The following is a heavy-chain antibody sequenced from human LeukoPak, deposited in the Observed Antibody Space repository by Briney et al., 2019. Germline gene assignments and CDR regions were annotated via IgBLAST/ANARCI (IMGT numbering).Heavy chain of an antibody. J-gene: IGHJ4*02. D-gene: IGHD3-9*01. CDR2: IRYDGTDK. CDR3: ARYRSPYYDISTGQYYFDY. V-gene: IGHV3-30*02. CDR1: GFTFSSYG. Sequence: GGSLRLSCAASGFTFSSYGMHWVRQAPGKGLEWVAFIRYDGTDKYYADSVKGRFTISRDNAKNSLYLQMNSLRAEDTAVYYCARYRSPYYDISTGQYYFDYWGQGTLVTVSS.